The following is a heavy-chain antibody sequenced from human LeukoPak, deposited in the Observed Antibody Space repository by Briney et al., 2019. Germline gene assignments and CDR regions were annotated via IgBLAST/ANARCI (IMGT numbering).Heavy chain of an antibody. CDR3: ARLEPSLRGSTFDY. CDR1: GYTFTSNY. Sequence: ASVKVSCKAFGYTFTSNYMHWVRQAPGQGPEWMGVISPSGGSTTYAQKFQGRVTMTRDMSTSTVYMELSSLRSEDTAVYYCARLEPSLRGSTFDYWGQGTLVTVSS. J-gene: IGHJ4*02. CDR2: ISPSGGST. V-gene: IGHV1-46*01. D-gene: IGHD5/OR15-5a*01.